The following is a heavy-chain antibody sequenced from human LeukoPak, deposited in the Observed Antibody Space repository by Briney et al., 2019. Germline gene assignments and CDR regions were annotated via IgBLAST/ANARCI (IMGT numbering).Heavy chain of an antibody. D-gene: IGHD5-24*01. Sequence: SETLSLTCSVPGGXIXSNYWXWXRXPPGXRLEWIGYIYSSGSTNYDPSLKSRVPISVDTSKNQLSLKMSSVTAADTAVYYCATRRDGYNNWCFDLWGRGTLVTVSS. CDR2: IYSSGST. J-gene: IGHJ2*01. CDR3: ATRRDGYNNWCFDL. V-gene: IGHV4-59*13. CDR1: GGXIXSNY.